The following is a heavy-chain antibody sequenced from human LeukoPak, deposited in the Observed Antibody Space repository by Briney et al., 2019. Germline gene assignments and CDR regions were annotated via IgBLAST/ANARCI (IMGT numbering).Heavy chain of an antibody. V-gene: IGHV3-43*02. Sequence: GGSLRLSCAASGFTFDDYAMHWVRQAPGKGLEWVSPISGDGGSTYYADSVKGRFTISRDNSKSSLYLQMNSLRTEDTALYYCAKLRTGAVASDAFDIWGQGTMVTVSS. CDR1: GFTFDDYA. J-gene: IGHJ3*02. CDR3: AKLRTGAVASDAFDI. CDR2: ISGDGGST. D-gene: IGHD6-19*01.